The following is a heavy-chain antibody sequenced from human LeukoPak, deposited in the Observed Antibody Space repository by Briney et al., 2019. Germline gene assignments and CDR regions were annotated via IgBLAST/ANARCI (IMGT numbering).Heavy chain of an antibody. V-gene: IGHV4-59*01. CDR2: IYYRGST. CDR3: SRPELPYDILTGYYSRDIGYFDY. D-gene: IGHD3-9*01. CDR1: VGSISSYY. J-gene: IGHJ4*02. Sequence: KPSETLSLTCTLSVGSISSYYGSCIRQPPGKGLDCIGYIYYRGSTNYNPSRKSRVTISVAPSKNQFSLKLSSVTAADTAVYFCSRPELPYDILTGYYSRDIGYFDYWGQGTLVTVSS.